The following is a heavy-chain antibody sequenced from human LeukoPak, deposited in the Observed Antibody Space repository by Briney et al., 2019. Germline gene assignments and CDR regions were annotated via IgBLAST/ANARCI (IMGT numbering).Heavy chain of an antibody. D-gene: IGHD1-26*01. CDR2: ISGSGGST. CDR1: GFTFSSYA. CDR3: AKKFVPMGAARSYFDY. V-gene: IGHV3-23*01. J-gene: IGHJ4*02. Sequence: PGGSLRLSCAASGFTFSSYAMSWVRQAPGRGLEWVSAISGSGGSTYYADSVKGRFTISRDNSKNTLYLQMNSLRAEDTAVYYCAKKFVPMGAARSYFDYWGQGTLVTVSS.